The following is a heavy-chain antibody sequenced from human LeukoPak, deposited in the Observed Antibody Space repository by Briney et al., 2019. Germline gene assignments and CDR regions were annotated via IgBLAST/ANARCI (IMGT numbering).Heavy chain of an antibody. V-gene: IGHV3-53*01. CDR2: IYSGGST. J-gene: IGHJ3*02. D-gene: IGHD3-22*01. CDR3: RPSDSGYVPFDAFDI. CDR1: GFTVSSNY. Sequence: GGSLRLSCAASGFTVSSNYMSWVRQAPGKGLEWVSVIYSGGSTYCADSVKGRFTISRDNLENTVYLQMNSLRAEDTAVYYCRPSDSGYVPFDAFDIWGQGTMVTVSS.